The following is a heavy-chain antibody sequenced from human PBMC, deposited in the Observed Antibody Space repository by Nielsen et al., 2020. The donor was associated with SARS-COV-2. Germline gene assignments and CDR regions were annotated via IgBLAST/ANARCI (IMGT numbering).Heavy chain of an antibody. Sequence: ASVKVSCKASGYTFTSYGISWVRQAPGQGLEWMGWISAYNGNTNYAQKLQGRVTMTTDTSTSTAYMELRSLRSDDTAVYYCARDRRECSGGSCYSSYFDYWGQGTLVTVSS. CDR2: ISAYNGNT. CDR3: ARDRRECSGGSCYSSYFDY. CDR1: GYTFTSYG. D-gene: IGHD2-15*01. J-gene: IGHJ4*02. V-gene: IGHV1-18*01.